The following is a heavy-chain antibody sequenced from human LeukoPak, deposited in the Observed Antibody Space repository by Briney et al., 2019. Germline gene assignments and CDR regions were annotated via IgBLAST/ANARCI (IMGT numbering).Heavy chain of an antibody. CDR3: ARDKLTGNAFDI. Sequence: PGGSLRLSCAASGFTVSSHYMSWVRQAPGKGLEWVSVLYSGGTINYADSVRGRFTISRDNSKNTLFLQMNSLRAEDTAVYYCARDKLTGNAFDIWGQGTMVTVSS. J-gene: IGHJ3*02. CDR1: GFTVSSHY. D-gene: IGHD3-10*01. CDR2: LYSGGTI. V-gene: IGHV3-53*01.